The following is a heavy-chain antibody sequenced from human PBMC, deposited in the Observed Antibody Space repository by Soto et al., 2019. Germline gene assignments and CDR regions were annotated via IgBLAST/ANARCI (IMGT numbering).Heavy chain of an antibody. D-gene: IGHD1-1*01. V-gene: IGHV4-34*02. CDR1: GGSFSGYY. Sequence: QVQLQQWGAGLLKPSETLSLTCAVYGGSFSGYYWSWIRQPPGKGLEWIGEINDSGSANQNPSLKSRVTILVDTSKNQCSLKLKSVTAADSAIYYCARGISVQGDAPGNYYFDSWGQGTLVSVSS. CDR3: ARGISVQGDAPGNYYFDS. J-gene: IGHJ4*02. CDR2: INDSGSA.